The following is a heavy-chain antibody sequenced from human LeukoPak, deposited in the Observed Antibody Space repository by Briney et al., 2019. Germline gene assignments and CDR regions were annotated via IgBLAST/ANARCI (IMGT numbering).Heavy chain of an antibody. Sequence: SETLSLTCTVSGGSISSYYWSWIRQPPGKGLEWIGYIYYSGSTNYNPSLKSRATISVDTSKNQFSLRLSSVTAADTAVYYCARHDYGLSFDYWGQGTLVTVSS. D-gene: IGHD4-17*01. CDR3: ARHDYGLSFDY. CDR1: GGSISSYY. J-gene: IGHJ4*02. CDR2: IYYSGST. V-gene: IGHV4-59*01.